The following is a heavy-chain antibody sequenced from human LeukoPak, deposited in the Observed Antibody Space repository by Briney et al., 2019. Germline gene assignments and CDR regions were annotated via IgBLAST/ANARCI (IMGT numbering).Heavy chain of an antibody. CDR3: ARDTYYYDSSGYYYDY. CDR1: GFTFSSNG. Sequence: GRSLRLSCAASGFTFSSNGMHWVRQAPGKGLEWVAVIWYDGSNKYYADSVKGRFTISRDNSKNTLYLQMNSLRAEDTAVYYCARDTYYYDSSGYYYDYWGQGTLVTVSS. CDR2: IWYDGSNK. J-gene: IGHJ4*02. V-gene: IGHV3-33*01. D-gene: IGHD3-22*01.